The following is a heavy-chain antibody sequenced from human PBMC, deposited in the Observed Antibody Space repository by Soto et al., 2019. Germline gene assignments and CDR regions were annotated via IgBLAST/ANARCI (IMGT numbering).Heavy chain of an antibody. CDR3: AIEKWPPGAFDI. J-gene: IGHJ3*02. CDR1: GYTFTSDG. D-gene: IGHD5-12*01. CDR2: ISAYNGNT. Sequence: EASVKFSFKASGYTFTSDGGSWVLQAPGQGLEWMGWISAYNGNTNYAQKLQGRVTMTTDTSTSTAYMELRSLRSDDTAVYYCAIEKWPPGAFDIWGQGTMVTVPS. V-gene: IGHV1-18*01.